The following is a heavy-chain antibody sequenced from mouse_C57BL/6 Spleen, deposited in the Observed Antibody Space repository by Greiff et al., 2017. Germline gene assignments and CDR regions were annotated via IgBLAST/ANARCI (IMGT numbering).Heavy chain of an antibody. CDR2: IDPETGGT. D-gene: IGHD1-1*01. Sequence: VKLQESGAELVRPGASVTLSCKASGYTFTDYEMHWVKQTPVHGLEWIGAIDPETGGTAYNQKFKGKAILTADKSSSTAYMELRSLTSEDSAVYYCTRVTTVVAFDYWGQGTTLTVSS. CDR3: TRVTTVVAFDY. CDR1: GYTFTDYE. V-gene: IGHV1-15*01. J-gene: IGHJ2*01.